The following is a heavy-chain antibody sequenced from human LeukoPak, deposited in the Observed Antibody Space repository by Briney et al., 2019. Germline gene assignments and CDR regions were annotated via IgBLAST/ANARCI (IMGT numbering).Heavy chain of an antibody. V-gene: IGHV1-2*02. CDR1: GGTFSSYA. J-gene: IGHJ4*02. CDR2: INPNSGGT. Sequence: ASVKVSCKASGGTFSSYAISWVRQAPGQGLEWMGWINPNSGGTNYAQKFQGRVTMTRDTSISTAYMELSRLRSDDTAVYYCARERGPVYDFWSGYYPTFDYWGQGTLVTVSS. CDR3: ARERGPVYDFWSGYYPTFDY. D-gene: IGHD3-3*01.